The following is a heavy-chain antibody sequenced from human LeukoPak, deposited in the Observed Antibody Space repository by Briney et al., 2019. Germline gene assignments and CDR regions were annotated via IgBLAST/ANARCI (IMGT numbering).Heavy chain of an antibody. Sequence: GGSLRLTCAASGFTFSGFGMTWVRQAPGKGLKWVSGISGSGSSTYYADSVKGRFTISRDNSKNTLYLQMDSLRAEDTALYYCAKDTGRPTDAITMEDNAFDIWGQGTMVTVSS. CDR2: ISGSGSST. D-gene: IGHD3-3*01. V-gene: IGHV3-23*01. CDR1: GFTFSGFG. CDR3: AKDTGRPTDAITMEDNAFDI. J-gene: IGHJ3*02.